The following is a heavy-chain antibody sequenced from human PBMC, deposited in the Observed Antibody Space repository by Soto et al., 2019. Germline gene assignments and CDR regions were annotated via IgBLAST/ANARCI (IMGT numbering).Heavy chain of an antibody. J-gene: IGHJ4*02. D-gene: IGHD2-15*01. CDR2: ISYDGGHK. V-gene: IGHV3-30*18. CDR3: AKVTCYSCVVPIDY. Sequence: QVQLVESGGGVVQPGRSLRLSCAASGFTFSSYGMHWVRQAPGKGLEWVAVISYDGGHKYYADSVKGRFTISRDNSKNTLYLQMNSLRADDTAVYYCAKVTCYSCVVPIDYWGQGTLVTVSS. CDR1: GFTFSSYG.